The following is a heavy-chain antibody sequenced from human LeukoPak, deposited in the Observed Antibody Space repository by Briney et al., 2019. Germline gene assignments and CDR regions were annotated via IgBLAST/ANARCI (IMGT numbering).Heavy chain of an antibody. Sequence: SVKVSCKASGGTFSSYAISWVRQAPGQGLEWMGRITPILGIANYAQKFQGRVTITADKSTSTAYMELSSLRSEDTAVYYCARDEVVVVAARYYYYGMDVWGQGTTVTVSS. J-gene: IGHJ6*02. CDR2: ITPILGIA. CDR1: GGTFSSYA. D-gene: IGHD2-15*01. V-gene: IGHV1-69*04. CDR3: ARDEVVVVAARYYYYGMDV.